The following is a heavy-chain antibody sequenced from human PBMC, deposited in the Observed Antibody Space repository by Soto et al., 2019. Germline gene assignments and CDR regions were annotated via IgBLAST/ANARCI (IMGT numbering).Heavy chain of an antibody. D-gene: IGHD1-1*01. CDR1: GGSSSSYY. CDR2: IYYSGST. Sequence: PSETLSLTCTVSGGSSSSYYWSWIRQPPGKGLEWIGYIYYSGSTNYNPSLKSRVTISVDTSKNQFSLKLSSVTAADTAVYYCARRDLEYDYWGQGTLVTVSS. CDR3: ARRDLEYDY. V-gene: IGHV4-59*08. J-gene: IGHJ4*02.